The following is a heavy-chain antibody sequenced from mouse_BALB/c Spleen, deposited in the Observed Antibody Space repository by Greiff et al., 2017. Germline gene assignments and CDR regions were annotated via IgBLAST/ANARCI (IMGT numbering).Heavy chain of an antibody. V-gene: IGHV14-3*02. J-gene: IGHJ4*01. D-gene: IGHD2-3*01. CDR2: IDPANGNT. Sequence: VQLKQSGAELVKPGASVKLSCTASGFNIKDTYMHWVKQRPEQGLEWIGRIDPANGNTKYDPKFQGKATITADTSSNTAYLQLSSLTSEDTAVYYCARSGDGYPLYYAMDYWGQGTSVTVSS. CDR3: ARSGDGYPLYYAMDY. CDR1: GFNIKDTY.